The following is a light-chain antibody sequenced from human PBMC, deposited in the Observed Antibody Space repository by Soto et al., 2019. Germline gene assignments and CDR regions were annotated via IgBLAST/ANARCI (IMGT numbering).Light chain of an antibody. CDR3: QQYRNWHRK. CDR1: QSVDIN. V-gene: IGKV3-15*01. CDR2: GAS. Sequence: EIVLTQSPATLSVSPGDRVTLSCRASQSVDINLAWYQQRAGQAPRLLVYGASTKATDMTGRFSGRGSATEFTLTINNLQSDDFEVYYCQQYRNWHRKFGKGTKVNIX. J-gene: IGKJ1*01.